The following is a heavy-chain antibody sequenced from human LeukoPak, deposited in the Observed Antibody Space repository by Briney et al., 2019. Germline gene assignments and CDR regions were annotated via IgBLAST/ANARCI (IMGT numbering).Heavy chain of an antibody. CDR2: ISYDGSKK. CDR3: ANDAAQEQLSNLFYGMDV. Sequence: GGSLRLSCAASGFMFSNCAMHWVRQAPGKGLKWVAFISYDGSKKYYADSVKGRFTISRDNSKNTLYLQMNSLRAEDTAVYYCANDAAQEQLSNLFYGMDVWGQGTTVTVSS. V-gene: IGHV3-30-3*02. D-gene: IGHD6-13*01. J-gene: IGHJ6*02. CDR1: GFMFSNCA.